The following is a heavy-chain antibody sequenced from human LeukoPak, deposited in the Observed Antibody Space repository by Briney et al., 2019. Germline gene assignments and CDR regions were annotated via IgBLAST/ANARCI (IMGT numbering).Heavy chain of an antibody. Sequence: ASETLSLTCTVSGGSISSYYWSWIRQPPGKGLEWIGYIYTSGSTNYNPSLKSRVTISVDTSKNQFSLKLSSVTAADMAVYYCARHGGERWLQFRDALFDYWGQGTLVTVSS. V-gene: IGHV4-4*09. CDR3: ARHGGERWLQFRDALFDY. D-gene: IGHD5-24*01. J-gene: IGHJ4*02. CDR1: GGSISSYY. CDR2: IYTSGST.